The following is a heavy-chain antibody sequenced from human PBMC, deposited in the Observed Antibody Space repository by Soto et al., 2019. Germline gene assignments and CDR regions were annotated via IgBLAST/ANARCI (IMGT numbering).Heavy chain of an antibody. Sequence: ESGGGVVQPGRSLRLSCAASGFTFSSYGMHWVRQAPGKGLEWVAVISYDGSNKYYADSVKGRFTISRDNSKNTLYLQMNSLRAEDTAVYYCAKDRDVGSSWANFDYWGQGTLVTVSS. V-gene: IGHV3-30*18. CDR3: AKDRDVGSSWANFDY. D-gene: IGHD6-13*01. J-gene: IGHJ4*02. CDR2: ISYDGSNK. CDR1: GFTFSSYG.